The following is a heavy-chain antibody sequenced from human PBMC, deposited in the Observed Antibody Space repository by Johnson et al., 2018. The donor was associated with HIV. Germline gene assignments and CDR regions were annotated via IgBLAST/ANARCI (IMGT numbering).Heavy chain of an antibody. V-gene: IGHV3-30*18. Sequence: QVQLVESGGGLVKPGGSLRLSCAASGFTFSNAWMSWVRQAPGKGLEWVAVISYDGNNKYYADSVKGRFTISRDNSKNTLYLQMNSLRPEDTAVYYCAKVRSRWTTFDDAFDIWGQGTLVTVSS. D-gene: IGHD4-11*01. CDR2: ISYDGNNK. CDR1: GFTFSNAW. CDR3: AKVRSRWTTFDDAFDI. J-gene: IGHJ3*02.